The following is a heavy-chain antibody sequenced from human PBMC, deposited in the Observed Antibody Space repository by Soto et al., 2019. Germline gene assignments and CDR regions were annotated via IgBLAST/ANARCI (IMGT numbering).Heavy chain of an antibody. CDR2: INHSGST. D-gene: IGHD3-10*01. J-gene: IGHJ5*01. CDR3: ARGGGMVRARAWFDS. CDR1: VVSFSGYY. V-gene: IGHV4-34*01. Sequence: PSETLSLTCAVYVVSFSGYYRSWIRQPPGKGLEWIGEINHSGSTNYNPCLKSRVTISVDTSKNQFSLELSSVTAADAAVYYCARGGGMVRARAWFDSWGQGTLVTVSS.